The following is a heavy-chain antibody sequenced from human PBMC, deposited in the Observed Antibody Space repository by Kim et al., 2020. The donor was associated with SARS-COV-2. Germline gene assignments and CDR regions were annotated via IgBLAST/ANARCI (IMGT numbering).Heavy chain of an antibody. CDR2: INHSGST. V-gene: IGHV4-34*01. CDR3: ARGTGIYYDSSGYYDY. J-gene: IGHJ4*02. CDR1: GGSFSGYY. D-gene: IGHD3-22*01. Sequence: SETLSLTCAVYGGSFSGYYWSWIRQPPGKGLEWIGEINHSGSTNYNPSLKSRVTISVDTSKNQFSLKLSSVTAADTAVYYCARGTGIYYDSSGYYDYWGQGTLVTVSS.